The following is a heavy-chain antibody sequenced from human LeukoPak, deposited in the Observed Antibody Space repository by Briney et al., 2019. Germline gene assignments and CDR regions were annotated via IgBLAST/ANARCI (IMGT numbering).Heavy chain of an antibody. D-gene: IGHD3-16*02. CDR3: ARVPGDYLRGSYRYRSDP. Sequence: GGSLRLSCAASGFTFSAYWMHWVRQTPGKGLVWVSSINNEGSTTNYADSVKGRSTISRDNAKNTLYLQMNSLRAEDTAVYYCARVPGDYLRGSYRYRSDPWGQGTLVTVSS. CDR2: INNEGSTT. CDR1: GFTFSAYW. J-gene: IGHJ5*02. V-gene: IGHV3-74*01.